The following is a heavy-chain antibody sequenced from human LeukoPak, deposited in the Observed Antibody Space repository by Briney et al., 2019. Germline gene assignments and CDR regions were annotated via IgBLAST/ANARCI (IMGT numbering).Heavy chain of an antibody. V-gene: IGHV3-30*18. CDR3: AKVFTYTTSWRYFDY. D-gene: IGHD6-13*01. J-gene: IGHJ4*02. Sequence: GRSLRLSCEASGFTFSSYGMHWVRQAPGKGLEWVAVVSYDGSNKYYADSVEGRFTISRDNSKNTLYLQMNSLRAEDTAVYYCAKVFTYTTSWRYFDYWGQGTLVTVSS. CDR1: GFTFSSYG. CDR2: VSYDGSNK.